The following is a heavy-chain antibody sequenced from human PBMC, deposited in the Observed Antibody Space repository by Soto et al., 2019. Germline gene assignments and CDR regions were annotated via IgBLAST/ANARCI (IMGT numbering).Heavy chain of an antibody. V-gene: IGHV3-30*03. CDR1: GFTFSSYG. Sequence: GGSLRLSCAASGFTFSSYGMHWVRQAPGKGLEWVAVISYDGSNIYYADSVKGRFTISRDNSKNSLYLQMNSLRAEDTAVYYCARADSGYAHGYYYYGMDVWGQGTTVTVSS. CDR3: ARADSGYAHGYYYYGMDV. D-gene: IGHD5-12*01. CDR2: ISYDGSNI. J-gene: IGHJ6*02.